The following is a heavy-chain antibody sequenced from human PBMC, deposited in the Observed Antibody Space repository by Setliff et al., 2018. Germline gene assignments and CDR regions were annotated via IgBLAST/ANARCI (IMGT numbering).Heavy chain of an antibody. J-gene: IGHJ3*01. Sequence: PSETLSLTCTVSGSAISSGHYWGWIRQPPGKGLEWIGSFRPSGKTYYNPSLNSRVTISVDTSKKQFSLKVTPVTAADTAVYYCVRDAGDGYGVDAYAGGGFDFWGQGTMVTVSS. CDR1: GSAISSGHY. D-gene: IGHD4-17*01. CDR2: FRPSGKT. CDR3: VRDAGDGYGVDAYAGGGFDF. V-gene: IGHV4-38-2*02.